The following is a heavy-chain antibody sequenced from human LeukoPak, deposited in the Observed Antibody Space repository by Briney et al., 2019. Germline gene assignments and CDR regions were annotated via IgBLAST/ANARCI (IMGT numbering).Heavy chain of an antibody. V-gene: IGHV4-4*07. CDR1: GGSISSYY. Sequence: TSETLSLTCTVSGGSISSYYWSWIRQPAGKGLGWIGRLYTSGSTNYNPSLKSRVTISVDTSKSQFSLKLSSVTAADTAVYYCARHAPPKWVYDSSGYYYGGGDAFDIWGQGTMVTVSS. D-gene: IGHD3-22*01. J-gene: IGHJ3*02. CDR3: ARHAPPKWVYDSSGYYYGGGDAFDI. CDR2: LYTSGST.